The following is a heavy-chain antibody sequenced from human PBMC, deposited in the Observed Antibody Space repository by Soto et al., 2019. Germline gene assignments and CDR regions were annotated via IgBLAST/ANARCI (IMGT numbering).Heavy chain of an antibody. CDR2: IIPIFGTA. CDR1: GGTFSSYA. V-gene: IGHV1-69*13. Sequence: AASVKVSCKASGGTFSSYAISWVRQAPGQGLEWMGRIIPIFGTANYAQKFQGRVTITADESTSTAYMELSSLRSEDTAVYYCASSVAKYYYYGMDVWGQGTTVTVSS. D-gene: IGHD5-12*01. J-gene: IGHJ6*02. CDR3: ASSVAKYYYYGMDV.